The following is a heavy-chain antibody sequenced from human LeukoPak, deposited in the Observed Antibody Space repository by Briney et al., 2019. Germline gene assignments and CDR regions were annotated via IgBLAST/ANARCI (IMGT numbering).Heavy chain of an antibody. V-gene: IGHV3-7*01. Sequence: GGSLRLSCAASGFTFSSYWMSWVRQAPGKGLEWVANIKQDGSEKYYVDAVKGRFTISRDNAKNSLYLQMNSLRAEDTAVYYCAGDQKWELRRGYYFDYWGQGTLVTVSS. J-gene: IGHJ4*02. D-gene: IGHD1-26*01. CDR1: GFTFSSYW. CDR3: AGDQKWELRRGYYFDY. CDR2: IKQDGSEK.